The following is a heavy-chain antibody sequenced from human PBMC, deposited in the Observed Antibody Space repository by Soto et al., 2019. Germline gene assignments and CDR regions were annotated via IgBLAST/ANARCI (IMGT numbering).Heavy chain of an antibody. Sequence: EVQLVESGGGLVQPGGSLRLSCAASGFTFSNYWMHWVRQAPGKGLAWVARIDHDGSTDYAGSVRGRFTVSRDNAESMLYLQMNSLRDDDTALYYCVRDSHGDYWGPGTLVTFSS. CDR2: IDHDGST. J-gene: IGHJ4*02. CDR1: GFTFSNYW. CDR3: VRDSHGDY. V-gene: IGHV3-74*01.